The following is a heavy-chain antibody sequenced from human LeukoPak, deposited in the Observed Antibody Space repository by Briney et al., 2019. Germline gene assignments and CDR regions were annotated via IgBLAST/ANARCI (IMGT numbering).Heavy chain of an antibody. CDR2: VSTSGST. CDR3: ARHSIYSSSWYRDNWFDP. CDR1: GESITDYY. V-gene: IGHV4-4*07. J-gene: IGHJ5*02. D-gene: IGHD6-13*01. Sequence: PSETLTLTCTVSGESITDYYWTWIRQPAGKRLQWIGRVSTSGSTSYNPSLKSRVTISVDTSKNQFSLKLSSVTAADTAVYYCARHSIYSSSWYRDNWFDPWGQGTLVTVSS.